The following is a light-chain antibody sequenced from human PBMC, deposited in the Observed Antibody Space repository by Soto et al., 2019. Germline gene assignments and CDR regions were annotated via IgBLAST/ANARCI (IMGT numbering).Light chain of an antibody. CDR3: QSYDSSIPHV. V-gene: IGLV6-57*04. J-gene: IGLJ1*01. CDR2: EDN. CDR1: SGSIASNY. Sequence: NFMLTQPHSVSESPWKTVTISCTRSSGSIASNYVQWYQQRPGSAPTAVIYEDNQRPSGVPDRFSGSIDSSSNSASLTISGLKTEDEADYYCQSYDSSIPHVFGTGTKLTVL.